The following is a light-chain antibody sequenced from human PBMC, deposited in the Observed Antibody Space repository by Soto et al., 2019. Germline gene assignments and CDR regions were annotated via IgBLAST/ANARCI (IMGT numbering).Light chain of an antibody. Sequence: DYQVTQSPSTLSASVGDRVTITCRASQNIYTWLAWYQQKPGIXPXXLIHKASTLESGVPSRFIVSGFGTEFTLPISGLKPEDYATDDCQQYERYSTFGQGTKVDIK. J-gene: IGKJ1*01. V-gene: IGKV1-5*03. CDR1: QNIYTW. CDR2: KAS. CDR3: QQYERYST.